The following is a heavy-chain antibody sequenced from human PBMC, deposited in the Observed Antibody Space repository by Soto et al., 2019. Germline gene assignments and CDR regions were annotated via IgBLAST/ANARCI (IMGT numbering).Heavy chain of an antibody. D-gene: IGHD3-3*01. CDR1: GYTITAHF. CDR2: INPRTGAT. V-gene: IGHV1-2*02. Sequence: QVQLVQSGAEVKKPGSSVKVSCRASGYTITAHFLHWVRQAPGQGLEWMGWINPRTGATDYGEKFQDRVTMTRDTSVNTAYMQLSGLTSDDTAVYFCATDDGHYFGSVWGQGTLVIVSS. CDR3: ATDDGHYFGSV. J-gene: IGHJ1*01.